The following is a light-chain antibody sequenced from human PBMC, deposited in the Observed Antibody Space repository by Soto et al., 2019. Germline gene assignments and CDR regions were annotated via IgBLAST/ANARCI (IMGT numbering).Light chain of an antibody. J-gene: IGLJ1*01. CDR1: SSDVGGFDY. CDR2: EVS. V-gene: IGLV2-14*01. Sequence: QSVLTQPASVSGSPGQSITISCAGTSSDVGGFDYVSWYQQHPGKAPKLMIYEVSNRPSGVSDRFSGSKSGNTASLTISGLQPEDEAGYYCSSYTGSATYVFGTGTKVT. CDR3: SSYTGSATYV.